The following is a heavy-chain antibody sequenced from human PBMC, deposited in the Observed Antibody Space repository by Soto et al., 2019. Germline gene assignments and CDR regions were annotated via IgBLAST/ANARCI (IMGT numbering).Heavy chain of an antibody. D-gene: IGHD5-12*01. Sequence: PSETLSLTCTVSGGSISSSSYYWGWIRQPPGKGLEWIGSIYYSGSTYYNPSLKSRVTISVDTSKNQFSLWLSSVTAADTGVYYCARLSGGYDRPFDYWGQGTLVTVSS. CDR1: GGSISSSSYY. CDR3: ARLSGGYDRPFDY. V-gene: IGHV4-39*01. J-gene: IGHJ4*02. CDR2: IYYSGST.